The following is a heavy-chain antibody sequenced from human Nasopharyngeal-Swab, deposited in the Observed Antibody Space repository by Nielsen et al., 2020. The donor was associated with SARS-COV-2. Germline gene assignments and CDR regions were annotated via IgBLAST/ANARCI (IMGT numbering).Heavy chain of an antibody. J-gene: IGHJ6*03. D-gene: IGHD2-2*01. CDR3: ARGGGLDIVVVPADYYYYMDV. CDR2: IKQDGSEK. Sequence: GASLQISCAASGFTFSSYWMSWVRQAPGEGLEWVANIKQDGSEKYYVDSVKGRFTISRGNAKNSLYLQMNSLRAEDTAVYYCARGGGLDIVVVPADYYYYMDVWGKGTTVTVSS. CDR1: GFTFSSYW. V-gene: IGHV3-7*01.